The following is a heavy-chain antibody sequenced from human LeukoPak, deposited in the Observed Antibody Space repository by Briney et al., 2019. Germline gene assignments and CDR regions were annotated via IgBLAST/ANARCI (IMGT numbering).Heavy chain of an antibody. J-gene: IGHJ3*02. CDR1: GYTFTIYY. CDR2: INPSGGST. CDR3: ARDEVRDGYNLWDAFDI. Sequence: ASVKVSCKASGYTFTIYYMHWVRQAPGQGLEWMGIINPSGGSTSYAQKFQGRVTMTRDTSTSTVYMELSSLRSEDTAVYYCARDEVRDGYNLWDAFDIWGQGTMVTVSS. V-gene: IGHV1-46*01. D-gene: IGHD5-24*01.